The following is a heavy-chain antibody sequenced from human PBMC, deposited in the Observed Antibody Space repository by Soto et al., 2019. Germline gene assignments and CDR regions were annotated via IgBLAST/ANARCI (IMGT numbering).Heavy chain of an antibody. Sequence: QVHLEESGGGLVQPGKSLRLSCVASGFTFSSYGLHWVRQARGEWLEWVAVIPNTENKTYYADSVKGRFNITRDNSWNTLVLQRDSLMAEDTAMYYCARTEGGRVRGALDIWGQGTMGTVS. V-gene: IGHV3-30-3*01. J-gene: IGHJ3*02. D-gene: IGHD3-10*01. CDR2: IPNTENKT. CDR3: ARTEGGRVRGALDI. CDR1: GFTFSSYG.